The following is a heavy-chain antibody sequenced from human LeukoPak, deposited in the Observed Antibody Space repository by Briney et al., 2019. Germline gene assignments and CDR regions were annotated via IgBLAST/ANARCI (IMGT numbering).Heavy chain of an antibody. D-gene: IGHD3-3*01. V-gene: IGHV3-7*01. CDR2: IKQDGSEK. CDR1: GFTFSSYW. Sequence: GGSLRLSCAASGFTFSSYWMSWVRQAPGKGLEWVANIKQDGSEKYYVDSVKGRFTISRDNAKNSLYLQMNSLRAEDTAVYYCARVLYYDFPYYYYYMDVWGKGTTVTISS. CDR3: ARVLYYDFPYYYYYMDV. J-gene: IGHJ6*03.